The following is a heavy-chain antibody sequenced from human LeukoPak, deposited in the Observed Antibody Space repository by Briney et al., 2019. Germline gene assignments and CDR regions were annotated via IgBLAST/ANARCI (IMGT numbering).Heavy chain of an antibody. D-gene: IGHD6-19*01. Sequence: PGGSLRLSCAASGFTFSSYAMSWVRQAPGKGLECVSAISGDGGSTYYADSVKGRFTISRDNSKNSLYLQMNSLRTEDTALYYCAKDIGLLQWLLNYFDYWGQGTLVTVSS. CDR1: GFTFSSYA. J-gene: IGHJ4*02. CDR2: ISGDGGST. CDR3: AKDIGLLQWLLNYFDY. V-gene: IGHV3-43*02.